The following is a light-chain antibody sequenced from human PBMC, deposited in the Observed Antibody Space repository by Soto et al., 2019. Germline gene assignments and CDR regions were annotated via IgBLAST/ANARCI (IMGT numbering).Light chain of an antibody. Sequence: DVQMTQSPSCLSAFVGDRVTITCRASQGIASYLAWFQQKPGKVPKLLIYATSTLQSWVPSRFSGSGSGPNFTLTINSLPPEDVGTYYCQKSNSAPLPFGVGSKVEI. CDR2: ATS. V-gene: IGKV1-27*01. J-gene: IGKJ4*01. CDR1: QGIASY. CDR3: QKSNSAPLP.